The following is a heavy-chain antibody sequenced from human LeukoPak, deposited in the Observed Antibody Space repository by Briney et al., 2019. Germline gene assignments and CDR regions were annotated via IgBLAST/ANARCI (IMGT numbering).Heavy chain of an antibody. CDR3: ARGIDY. CDR1: GGSISSSSHY. D-gene: IGHD3-10*01. J-gene: IGHJ4*02. CDR2: IYYSGST. V-gene: IGHV4-39*01. Sequence: LETLSLTCTVSGGSISSSSHYWGWIRQPPGKGLEWIGSIYYSGSTYYNPSLKSRVTISVDTSKNQFSLKLSSVTAADTAVYYCARGIDYWGQGTLVTVSS.